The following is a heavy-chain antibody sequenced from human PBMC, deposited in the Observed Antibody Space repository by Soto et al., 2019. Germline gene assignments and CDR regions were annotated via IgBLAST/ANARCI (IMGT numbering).Heavy chain of an antibody. V-gene: IGHV3-11*06. D-gene: IGHD5-18*01. CDR3: ARDWVGYSYGFDY. J-gene: IGHJ4*02. CDR2: ISSSSSYT. Sequence: GESLKISCAASGFTFSDYYMSWIRQAPGKGLEWVSYISSSSSYTNYADSVNGRFTISRDNAKNSLYLQMNSLRAEDTAVYYCARDWVGYSYGFDYWGQGTLVTVSS. CDR1: GFTFSDYY.